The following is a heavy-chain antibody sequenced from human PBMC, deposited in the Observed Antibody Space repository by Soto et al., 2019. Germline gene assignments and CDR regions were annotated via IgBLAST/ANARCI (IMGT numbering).Heavy chain of an antibody. J-gene: IGHJ4*02. D-gene: IGHD6-13*01. CDR1: XXXXXXXX. CDR2: IWSASNI. CDR3: VRDYSFGFDY. V-gene: IGHV3-48*02. Sequence: EVQLVESGGGLAQPGXSXXXXXXXXXXXXXXXXVXWVRQAPGKGLEWVSNIWSASNINYADSVKGRFTVSRDNAKNSMSLQMNGLRDEDTAVYYCVRDYSFGFDYWGQGILVTVSS.